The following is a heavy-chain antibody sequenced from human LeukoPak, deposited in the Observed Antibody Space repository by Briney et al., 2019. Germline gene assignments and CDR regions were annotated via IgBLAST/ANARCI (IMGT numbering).Heavy chain of an antibody. J-gene: IGHJ4*02. D-gene: IGHD3-10*01. Sequence: SETLSLTCTVSGVSISSYYWSWIRQPPGKGLEWIGYIYYSGSTNFNPSLKSRVTISVDTSKNQFSLKLSSVTAADTAVYYCARDAAGYYFDYWGQGTLVTVSS. CDR2: IYYSGST. CDR3: ARDAAGYYFDY. V-gene: IGHV4-59*01. CDR1: GVSISSYY.